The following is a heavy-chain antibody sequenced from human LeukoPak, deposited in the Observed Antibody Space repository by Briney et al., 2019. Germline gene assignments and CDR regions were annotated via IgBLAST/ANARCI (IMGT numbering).Heavy chain of an antibody. CDR2: IWYDGSNK. CDR1: GFTFSTYA. CDR3: ARDPGPYCSGGSCELDY. J-gene: IGHJ4*02. D-gene: IGHD2-15*01. Sequence: GGSLRLSCAASGFTFSTYAVNWVRQAPGKGLEWVAVIWYDGSNKYYADSVKGRFTISRDNSKNTLYLQMNSLRAEDTAVYYCARDPGPYCSGGSCELDYWGQGTLVTVSS. V-gene: IGHV3-33*08.